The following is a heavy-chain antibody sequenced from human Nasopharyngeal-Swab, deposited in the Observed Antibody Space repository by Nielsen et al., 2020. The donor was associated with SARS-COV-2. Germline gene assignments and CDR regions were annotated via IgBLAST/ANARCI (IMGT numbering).Heavy chain of an antibody. CDR1: GFIFSSYG. J-gene: IGHJ4*02. CDR3: ARDGGDSRSPRPLEN. D-gene: IGHD6-6*01. CDR2: IYFDGSQK. Sequence: GESLKISCAASGFIFSSYGMHWVRQAPGKGLEWVAVIYFDGSQKYYAESVRGRFTISRDNSKKTLYLEMNSLRAEDTAVYFCARDGGDSRSPRPLENWGQGTPVTVSS. V-gene: IGHV3-33*01.